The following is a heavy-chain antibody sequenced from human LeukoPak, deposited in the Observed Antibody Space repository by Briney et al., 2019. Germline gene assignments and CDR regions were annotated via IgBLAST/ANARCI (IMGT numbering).Heavy chain of an antibody. CDR3: ARRPWYYYGMDV. CDR1: GGSFSGYY. V-gene: IGHV4-34*01. J-gene: IGHJ6*02. CDR2: INHSGST. Sequence: SETLSLTCAVYGGSFSGYYWSWIRQPPGKGLEWIGEINHSGSTNYNPSLKSRVTISVDTSKNQFSLKLSSVTAADTAVYYCARRPWYYYGMDVRGQGTTVTVSS.